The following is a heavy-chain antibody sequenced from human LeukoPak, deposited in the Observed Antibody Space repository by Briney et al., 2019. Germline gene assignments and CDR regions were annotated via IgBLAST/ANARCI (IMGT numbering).Heavy chain of an antibody. CDR1: GFTFSNAW. D-gene: IGHD2-2*01. CDR2: ISSSSSYI. V-gene: IGHV3-21*01. Sequence: GGSLRLSCAASGFTFSNAWMNWVRQAPGKGLEWVSSISSSSSYIYYADSVKGRFTISRDNAKNSLYLQMNSLRAEDTAVYYCARDLCSSTSCYAEPPFYYYGMDVWGKGTTVTVSS. J-gene: IGHJ6*04. CDR3: ARDLCSSTSCYAEPPFYYYGMDV.